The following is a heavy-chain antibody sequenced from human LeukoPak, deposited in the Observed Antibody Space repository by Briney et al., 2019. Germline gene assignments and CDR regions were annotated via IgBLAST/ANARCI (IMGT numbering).Heavy chain of an antibody. D-gene: IGHD1-26*01. CDR1: GHIFTNYG. CDR3: ARTPWELPSRFDY. CDR2: ISAYNGKT. J-gene: IGHJ4*02. Sequence: ASVKVSCKTSGHIFTNYGISWVRQAPGEGLEWMGWISAYNGKTNSPQRLQGRVTMTTDTSTNSAYMELRSLRPDDTAVYYCARTPWELPSRFDYWGQGTLVTVSS. V-gene: IGHV1-18*01.